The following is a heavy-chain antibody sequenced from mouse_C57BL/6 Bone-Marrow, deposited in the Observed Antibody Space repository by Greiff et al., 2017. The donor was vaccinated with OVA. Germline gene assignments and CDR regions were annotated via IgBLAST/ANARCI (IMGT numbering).Heavy chain of an antibody. Sequence: EVKLMESGEGLVKPGGSLKLSCAASGFTFSSYAMSWVRQTPEKRLEWVAYISSGGDYIYYADTVKGRFTISSDNARNTLYLQMSSLKSEDTAMYYCTRDGYYAMDYWGQGTSVTVSS. D-gene: IGHD2-3*01. CDR1: GFTFSSYA. CDR2: ISSGGDYI. J-gene: IGHJ4*01. CDR3: TRDGYYAMDY. V-gene: IGHV5-9-1*02.